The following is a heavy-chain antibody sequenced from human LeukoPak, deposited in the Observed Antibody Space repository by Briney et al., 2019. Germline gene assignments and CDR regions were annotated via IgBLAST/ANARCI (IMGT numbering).Heavy chain of an antibody. Sequence: GGSLRLSCAASGFTFSSYWMSWVRQAPGKGLEWVSAITATSSSTHDADSVKGRFAISRDNSKNTLYLQMNSLRPEDTSVYYCARSPTSWYFDYWGQGTLVTVSS. CDR2: ITATSSST. CDR1: GFTFSSYW. V-gene: IGHV3-23*01. CDR3: ARSPTSWYFDY. J-gene: IGHJ4*02. D-gene: IGHD2-2*01.